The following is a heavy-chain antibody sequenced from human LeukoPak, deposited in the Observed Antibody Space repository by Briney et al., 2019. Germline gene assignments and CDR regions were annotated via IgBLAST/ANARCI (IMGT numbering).Heavy chain of an antibody. J-gene: IGHJ3*02. Sequence: GASVKVSCKASGNTFTSYVMHWVRQAPGQRLEWMGWVNAGNGNTKYSQKFQGRVTITADKSTNTAHMELSRLESGDTAVYYCTREGVYAPDPSSYHRDAFDIWGQGTLVIVSS. CDR2: VNAGNGNT. CDR1: GNTFTSYV. D-gene: IGHD2/OR15-2a*01. CDR3: TREGVYAPDPSSYHRDAFDI. V-gene: IGHV1-3*01.